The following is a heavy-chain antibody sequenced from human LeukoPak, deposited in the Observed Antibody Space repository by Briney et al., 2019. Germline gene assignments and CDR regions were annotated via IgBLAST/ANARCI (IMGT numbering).Heavy chain of an antibody. V-gene: IGHV4-38-2*02. J-gene: IGHJ3*02. CDR3: ARDRSSYYYDRTHDAFDI. CDR2: IYHTGTT. CDR1: GYSISSDYY. Sequence: PSETLSLTCTVSGYSISSDYYWGWIRQPPGKGLEWVGSIYHTGTTYYNPSLKSRVTISVDKSKNQFSLKLSSVTAADTAVYYCARDRSSYYYDRTHDAFDIWGQGTMVTVSS. D-gene: IGHD3-22*01.